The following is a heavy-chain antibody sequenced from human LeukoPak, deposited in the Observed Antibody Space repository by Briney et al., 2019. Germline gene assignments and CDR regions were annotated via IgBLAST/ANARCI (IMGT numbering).Heavy chain of an antibody. CDR2: IYYSGST. CDR3: ARHSDSSGYYFDY. D-gene: IGHD3-22*01. CDR1: GGSISSSSYY. J-gene: IGHJ4*02. Sequence: SETLSLTCTVSGGSISSSSYYWGWIRQPPGRGLEWIGSIYYSGSTYYNPSLKSRVTISVDTSKNQFSLKLSSVTAADTAVYYCARHSDSSGYYFDYWGQGTLVTVSS. V-gene: IGHV4-39*01.